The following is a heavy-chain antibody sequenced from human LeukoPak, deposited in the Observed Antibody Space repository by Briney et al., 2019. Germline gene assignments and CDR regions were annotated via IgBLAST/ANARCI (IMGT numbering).Heavy chain of an antibody. CDR1: GYTFTGYY. CDR2: INPNSGGT. CDR3: ARDRARSYYDSSGYYYVISDAFDI. V-gene: IGHV1-2*06. J-gene: IGHJ3*02. Sequence: ASVKVSCKASGYTFTGYYMHWVRQAPGQGLEWMGRINPNSGGTNYAQKFQGRVTMTRDTSISTAYMGLSRLRSDDTAVYYCARDRARSYYDSSGYYYVISDAFDIWGQGTMVTVSS. D-gene: IGHD3-22*01.